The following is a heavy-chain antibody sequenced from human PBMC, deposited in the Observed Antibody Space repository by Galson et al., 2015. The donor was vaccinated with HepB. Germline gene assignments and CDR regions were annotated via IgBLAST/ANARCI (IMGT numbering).Heavy chain of an antibody. CDR2: ISYDGKNE. Sequence: SLRLSCAASGFTLSSYAMHWVRQAPGKGLDWVAVISYDGKNEYYADSVKGRFTISRDNSKNTLYLQMNSLRAEDTAVYYCARDFVATIGAAFDIWGQGTMVTVSS. D-gene: IGHD5-12*01. CDR3: ARDFVATIGAAFDI. J-gene: IGHJ3*02. CDR1: GFTLSSYA. V-gene: IGHV3-30*04.